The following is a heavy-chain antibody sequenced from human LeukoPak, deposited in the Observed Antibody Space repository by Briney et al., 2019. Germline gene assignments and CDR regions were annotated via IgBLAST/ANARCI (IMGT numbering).Heavy chain of an antibody. D-gene: IGHD4-17*01. V-gene: IGHV4-39*01. CDR1: GGSISSSSHY. Sequence: PSETLSLTCTVSGGSISSSSHYWGWSRQPPGKGLEWIGSIYSSGNTFYNSPLKSRVTISADTSKNQFSLRLSSVTAADTAVYYCARRDYGVPFDPWGQGALVTVSS. CDR3: ARRDYGVPFDP. J-gene: IGHJ5*02. CDR2: IYSSGNT.